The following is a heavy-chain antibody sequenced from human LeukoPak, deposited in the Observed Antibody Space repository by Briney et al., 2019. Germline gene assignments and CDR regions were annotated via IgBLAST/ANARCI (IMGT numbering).Heavy chain of an antibody. Sequence: GASVKVSCKASGYTFTGYYMHWVRQAPGQGLEWMGWINPNSGGTNYAQKFQGRVTMTRDTSISTAYMELSRLRSDDTAVYYCARDGLTAMARPFDYWGQGTLVTVSS. J-gene: IGHJ4*02. V-gene: IGHV1-2*02. D-gene: IGHD5-18*01. CDR1: GYTFTGYY. CDR2: INPNSGGT. CDR3: ARDGLTAMARPFDY.